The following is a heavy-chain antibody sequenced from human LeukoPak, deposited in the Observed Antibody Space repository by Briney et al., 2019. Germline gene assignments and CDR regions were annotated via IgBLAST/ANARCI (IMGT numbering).Heavy chain of an antibody. V-gene: IGHV4-59*01. CDR1: GGSISSYY. J-gene: IGHJ5*02. CDR2: IYYSGST. D-gene: IGHD4-17*01. Sequence: PSETLSLTCTVSGGSISSYYWSWIRQPPGKGLEWIGYIYYSGSTNYNPSLKSRVTISVDTSKNQFSLKLSSVTAADTAVYYCARGPYGDYVNWFDHWGQGTLVTVSS. CDR3: ARGPYGDYVNWFDH.